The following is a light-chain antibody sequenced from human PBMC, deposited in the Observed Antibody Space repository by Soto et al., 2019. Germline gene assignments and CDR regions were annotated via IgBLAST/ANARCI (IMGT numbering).Light chain of an antibody. V-gene: IGKV3-20*01. CDR2: GAS. CDR1: QSVSSSY. Sequence: EIWLPQAPGTLSLSPGARATLSCMASQSVSSSYLAWHQQKPGQPPRLLIYGASSRATGLPDRSSGSGSGADFTPTISRLEDEDVAVYYCQQYNSWPFSFGQGTRLEIK. J-gene: IGKJ5*01. CDR3: QQYNSWPFS.